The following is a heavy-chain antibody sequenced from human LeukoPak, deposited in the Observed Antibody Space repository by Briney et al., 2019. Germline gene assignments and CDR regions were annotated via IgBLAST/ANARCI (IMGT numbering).Heavy chain of an antibody. D-gene: IGHD1-26*01. Sequence: PSETLSLTCTVSGFSISNSNYYWGCIRQAPGKGLELIGTIDYSGNSHYNQSLKSRLTMSVDTSKNQVSLSLSSMTAADTADYYCATPNSGRFYYLDYWGQGILVTVSS. CDR3: ATPNSGRFYYLDY. V-gene: IGHV4-39*01. CDR2: IDYSGNS. CDR1: GFSISNSNYY. J-gene: IGHJ4*02.